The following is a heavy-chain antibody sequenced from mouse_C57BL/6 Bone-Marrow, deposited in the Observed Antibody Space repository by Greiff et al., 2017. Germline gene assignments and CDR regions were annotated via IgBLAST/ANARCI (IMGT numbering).Heavy chain of an antibody. CDR3: ATNWPFAY. Sequence: QVQLQQPGAELVMPGASVKLSCKASGYTFTSYWMHWVKQRPGQGLEWIGEIDPSDSYTNYNQKFKGKSTLTVDKSSSTAYMQLSSLTSEDSAVXYCATNWPFAYWGQGTLVTVSA. J-gene: IGHJ3*01. V-gene: IGHV1-69*01. CDR2: IDPSDSYT. CDR1: GYTFTSYW. D-gene: IGHD4-1*02.